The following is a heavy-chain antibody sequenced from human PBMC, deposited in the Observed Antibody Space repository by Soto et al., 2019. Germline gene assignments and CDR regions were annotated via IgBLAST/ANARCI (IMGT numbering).Heavy chain of an antibody. Sequence: ASVKVSCKASGYTFTSYGISWVRQAPGQGLEWMGWISAYNGNTNYAQKLQGRVTMTTDTSTSTAYMELRSLRSDDTAVYYCARDLPAWKPWGTGNYDYIWALDAFDIWGQGTMVTVSS. CDR2: ISAYNGNT. D-gene: IGHD3-16*01. V-gene: IGHV1-18*01. CDR1: GYTFTSYG. CDR3: ARDLPAWKPWGTGNYDYIWALDAFDI. J-gene: IGHJ3*02.